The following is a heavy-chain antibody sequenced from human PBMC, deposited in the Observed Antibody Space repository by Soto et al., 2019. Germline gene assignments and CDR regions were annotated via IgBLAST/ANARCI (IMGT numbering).Heavy chain of an antibody. D-gene: IGHD1-1*01. V-gene: IGHV3-48*02. Sequence: GGSLRLSCAASGVTFSSYSMKWVRQAPGKGLEWVSYISSSSSTIYYADSVKGRFTISRDNAKNSLYLQMNSLRDEDSAVFYCSRYLGSESLAAGYSGQGSSLTASA. CDR1: GVTFSSYS. J-gene: IGHJ4*02. CDR3: SRYLGSESLAAGY. CDR2: ISSSSSTI.